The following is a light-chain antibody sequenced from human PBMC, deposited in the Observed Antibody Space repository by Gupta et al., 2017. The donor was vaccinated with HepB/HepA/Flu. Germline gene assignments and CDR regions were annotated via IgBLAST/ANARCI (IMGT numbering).Light chain of an antibody. J-gene: IGLJ1*01. CDR2: DVT. CDR3: CSYAASHTYV. Sequence: QSALTQPRSVSGSPGQSVTISCTGTSSDVGGYNYVSWYQHHPGKAPRLMIYDVTKRPSGVPDRFSGSKSGNTASLTISGLQAEDESDYYCCSYAASHTYVLGSGTKVTVL. V-gene: IGLV2-11*01. CDR1: SSDVGGYNY.